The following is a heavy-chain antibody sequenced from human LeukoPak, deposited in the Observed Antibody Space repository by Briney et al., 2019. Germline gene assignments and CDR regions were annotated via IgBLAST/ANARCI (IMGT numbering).Heavy chain of an antibody. CDR2: VYYSGST. Sequence: SETLSLTCTVSGDSISSYYWSWIRQPPGKGLEWMGYVYYSGSTNYNPSLKSRVTISVDTSKNQFSLRLSSVTAADTAVYYCARGVRPYSGYDFFDHWGPGTLVTVSS. CDR3: ARGVRPYSGYDFFDH. J-gene: IGHJ4*02. CDR1: GDSISSYY. V-gene: IGHV4-59*01. D-gene: IGHD5-12*01.